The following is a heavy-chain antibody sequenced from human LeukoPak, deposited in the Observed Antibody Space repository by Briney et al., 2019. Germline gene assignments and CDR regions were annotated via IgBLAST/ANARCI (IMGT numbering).Heavy chain of an antibody. V-gene: IGHV1-69*06. CDR1: GGTFSSYA. D-gene: IGHD1-26*01. J-gene: IGHJ2*01. Sequence: SVKVSCKASGGTFSSYAISWVRQASGQGLEWMGGIIPIFGTANYAHKFQGRIAITADKSATTAYMELSSLTSEDTAVYYCTRDREVGSTTEGFWHFDLWGRGTLVTVSS. CDR3: TRDREVGSTTEGFWHFDL. CDR2: IIPIFGTA.